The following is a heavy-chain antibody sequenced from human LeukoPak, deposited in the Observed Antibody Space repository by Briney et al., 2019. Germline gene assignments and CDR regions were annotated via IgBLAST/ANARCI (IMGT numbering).Heavy chain of an antibody. CDR3: ARTDPDDY. J-gene: IGHJ4*02. D-gene: IGHD1-14*01. V-gene: IGHV1-69*13. CDR2: IIPIFGTA. Sequence: SVKVSCKASGYTFTNYGISWVRQAPGQGLEWMGGIIPIFGTANYAQKFQGRVTITADESTSTAYMELSSLRSEDTAVYYCARTDPDDYWGQGTLVTVSS. CDR1: GYTFTNYG.